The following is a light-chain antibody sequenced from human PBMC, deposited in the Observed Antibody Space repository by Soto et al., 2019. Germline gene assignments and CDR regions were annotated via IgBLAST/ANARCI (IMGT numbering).Light chain of an antibody. CDR1: SSDIGAYNY. CDR3: SSYSSTSTLYV. J-gene: IGLJ1*01. CDR2: EVT. V-gene: IGLV2-14*01. Sequence: QSALTQPASVSGSPGQSITISCIGTSSDIGAYNYVSWCQQHPGKVPKLMIYEVTNRPSGLSNRFSGSKSGNTASLTISGLQAEDEAEYFCSSYSSTSTLYVVGSGTKVTVL.